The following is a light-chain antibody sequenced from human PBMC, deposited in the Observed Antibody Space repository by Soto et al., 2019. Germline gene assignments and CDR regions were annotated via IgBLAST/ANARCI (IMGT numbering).Light chain of an antibody. CDR2: EGN. V-gene: IGLV2-23*01. J-gene: IGLJ3*02. CDR1: SSDVGSYNL. CDR3: CSYTGSSTS. Sequence: QSVLTQPASVSGSPGQSITMSCAGASSDVGSYNLVSWYQQYPGKAPKLIIYEGNKRPSGVSNRFSGSGSGNMASLTISGLQAEDAADYYCCSYTGSSTSFGGGTKLTVL.